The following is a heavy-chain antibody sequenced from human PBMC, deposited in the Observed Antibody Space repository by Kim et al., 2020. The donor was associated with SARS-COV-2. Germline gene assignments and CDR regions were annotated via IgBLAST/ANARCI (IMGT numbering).Heavy chain of an antibody. CDR2: ISGSGGST. CDR3: AKDRGTPGHIVVVVAATLSACDI. CDR1: GFTFSSYA. D-gene: IGHD2-15*01. V-gene: IGHV3-23*01. Sequence: GGSLRLSCAASGFTFSSYAMSWVRQAPGKGLEWVSAISGSGGSTYYADSVKGRFTISRDNSKNTLYLQMNSLRAEDTAVYYRAKDRGTPGHIVVVVAATLSACDIWGEGTMVTVSS. J-gene: IGHJ3*02.